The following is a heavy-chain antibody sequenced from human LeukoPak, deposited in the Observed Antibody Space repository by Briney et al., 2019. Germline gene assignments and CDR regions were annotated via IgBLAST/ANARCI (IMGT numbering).Heavy chain of an antibody. Sequence: GASVKVSRKASGGTFSSYAISWVRQAPGQGLEWMGVIIPIFGTANYAQKFQGRVTITTDESTSTAYVELSSLRSEDTAVYYCASRGCSSTSCYHTYWYFDLWGRGTLVTVSS. D-gene: IGHD2-2*01. CDR1: GGTFSSYA. J-gene: IGHJ2*01. V-gene: IGHV1-69*05. CDR3: ASRGCSSTSCYHTYWYFDL. CDR2: IIPIFGTA.